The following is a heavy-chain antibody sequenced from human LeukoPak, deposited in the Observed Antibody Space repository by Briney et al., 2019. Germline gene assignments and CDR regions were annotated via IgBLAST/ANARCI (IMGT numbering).Heavy chain of an antibody. CDR3: ASGGPSPYSYYYYMDV. V-gene: IGHV4-39*07. CDR1: GGSISSSSYY. CDR2: IYYSGST. J-gene: IGHJ6*03. D-gene: IGHD3-16*01. Sequence: SETLSLTCTVSGGSISSSSYYWGWIRQPPGKGLEWIGSIYYSGSTYYNPSLKSRVTISVDTSKNQFSLKLSSVTAADTAVYYCASGGPSPYSYYYYMDVWGKGTTVTVSS.